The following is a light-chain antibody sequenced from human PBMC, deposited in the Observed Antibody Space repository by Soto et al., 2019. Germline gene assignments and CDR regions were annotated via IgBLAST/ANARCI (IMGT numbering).Light chain of an antibody. J-gene: IGLJ2*01. CDR2: DVS. CDR1: SSDVGGYNY. CDR3: CSYAGSYTLV. V-gene: IGLV2-11*01. Sequence: QSALTQPRSVSGSPGQSVTISCAGTSSDVGGYNYVSWYQQHPGKAPKLMIYDVSKRPSGVPDRFSGSKSGNTASLTISGLHAEDEADYSCCSYAGSYTLVFGGGTKLTVL.